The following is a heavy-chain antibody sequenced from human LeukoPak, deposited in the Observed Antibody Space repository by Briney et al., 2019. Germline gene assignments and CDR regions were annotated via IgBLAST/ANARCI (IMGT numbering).Heavy chain of an antibody. V-gene: IGHV3-7*01. D-gene: IGHD3-10*01. J-gene: IGHJ4*02. CDR3: ARVGLWFGDPSFDY. CDR2: IKQDGSEK. CDR1: GFTFSSYT. Sequence: PGGSLRLSCAASGFTFSSYTMNWVRQAPGKGLEWVANIKQDGSEKYYVDSVKGRFTISRDNAKNSLYLQMNSLRAEDTAVYYCARVGLWFGDPSFDYWGQGTLVTVSS.